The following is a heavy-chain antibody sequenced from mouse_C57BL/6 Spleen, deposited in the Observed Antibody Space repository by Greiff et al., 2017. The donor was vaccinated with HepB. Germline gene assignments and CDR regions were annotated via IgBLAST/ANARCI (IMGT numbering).Heavy chain of an antibody. CDR1: GFTFSSYA. V-gene: IGHV5-9-1*02. CDR3: TTMMVTPYWYFDV. J-gene: IGHJ1*03. CDR2: ISSGGDYI. Sequence: EVQRVESGEGLVKPGGSLKLSCAASGFTFSSYAMSWVRQTPEKRLEWVAYISSGGDYIYYADTVKGRFTISRDNARNTLYLQMSSLKSEDTAMYYCTTMMVTPYWYFDVWGTGTTVTVSS. D-gene: IGHD2-3*01.